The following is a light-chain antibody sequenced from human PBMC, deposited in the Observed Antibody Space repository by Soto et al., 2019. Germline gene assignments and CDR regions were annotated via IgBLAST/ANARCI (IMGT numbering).Light chain of an antibody. V-gene: IGLV3-1*01. CDR2: QDS. CDR1: KLGDKY. Sequence: SYELTQPPSVSVSPGQTASITRSGDKLGDKYACWYQQKPGQSPVLVIYQDSKRPSGIPERFSGSNSGNTATLTISGTQAMGEADYYCQAWDSSNYVFGTGTKLTVL. CDR3: QAWDSSNYV. J-gene: IGLJ1*01.